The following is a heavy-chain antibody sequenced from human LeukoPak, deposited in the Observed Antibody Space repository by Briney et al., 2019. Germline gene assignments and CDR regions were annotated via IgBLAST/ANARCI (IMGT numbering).Heavy chain of an antibody. CDR1: GDSVSSNSVA. D-gene: IGHD6-19*01. V-gene: IGHV6-1*01. CDR3: ARDGPVAGGFDY. Sequence: SQTLSLTCAISGDSVSSNSVAWNWIRQSPSRGLEWLGRTYYRSKWYNDYAVFVKSRITFDPDTSKNQFSLQLNSVTPEDTAVYYCARDGPVAGGFDYWGQGTLVTVSS. J-gene: IGHJ4*02. CDR2: TYYRSKWYN.